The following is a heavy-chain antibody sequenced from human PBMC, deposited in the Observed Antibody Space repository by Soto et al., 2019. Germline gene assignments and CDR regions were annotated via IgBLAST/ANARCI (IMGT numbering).Heavy chain of an antibody. D-gene: IGHD2-21*02. CDR3: ARSIVVVTALDY. CDR2: INAGNGNT. Sequence: QVQLVQSGAEEKKPGASVKVSCKASGYTFTSYAMHWVRQAPGQRLEWMGWINAGNGNTKYSQKFQGKVTITRDTTASPDYMELSSLRSADTAVYYCARSIVVVTALDYWGQGTLVTVSS. J-gene: IGHJ4*02. CDR1: GYTFTSYA. V-gene: IGHV1-3*05.